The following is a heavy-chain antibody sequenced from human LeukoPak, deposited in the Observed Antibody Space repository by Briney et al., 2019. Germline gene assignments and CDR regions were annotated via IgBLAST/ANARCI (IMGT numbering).Heavy chain of an antibody. D-gene: IGHD6-13*01. J-gene: IGHJ4*02. Sequence: SGTLSLTCAVSGGSISSSNWWSWVRQPPGKGLEWIGEIYHSGSTNYNPSLKSRVTISVDTSKNQFSLKLSSVTAADTAVYYCARGAAKRQLVIFSRNTLVGSRYFDYWGQGTLVTVSS. V-gene: IGHV4-4*02. CDR1: GGSISSSNW. CDR3: ARGAAKRQLVIFSRNTLVGSRYFDY. CDR2: IYHSGST.